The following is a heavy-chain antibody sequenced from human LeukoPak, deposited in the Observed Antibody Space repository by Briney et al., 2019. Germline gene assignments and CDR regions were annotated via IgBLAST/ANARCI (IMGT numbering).Heavy chain of an antibody. CDR2: ISGSGGRT. CDR3: AKDVDDYGDYEAPY. Sequence: GGSLRLSCAASGFNFSSYAMNWVRQAPGKGLEWVSAISGSGGRTYYADSVKGRFTISRDNSKNTLYLQMNSLRAEDTAVYYCAKDVDDYGDYEAPYWGQGTLVTVSS. V-gene: IGHV3-23*01. J-gene: IGHJ4*02. CDR1: GFNFSSYA. D-gene: IGHD4-17*01.